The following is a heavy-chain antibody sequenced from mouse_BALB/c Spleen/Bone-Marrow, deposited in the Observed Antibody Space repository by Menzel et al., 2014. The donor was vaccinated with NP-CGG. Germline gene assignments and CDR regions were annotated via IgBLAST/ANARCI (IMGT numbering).Heavy chain of an antibody. Sequence: QVQLQQSGAELAKPGASVKMSCKASGYTFTSYWMHWVKQRPGQGLEWIGYINPSTGYTEYNQKFKDKATLTADKSSSTAYMQLSSLTSEDSAVYYCARWANWDGFAYWGQGTPVTVSA. J-gene: IGHJ3*01. V-gene: IGHV1-7*01. CDR1: GYTFTSYW. D-gene: IGHD4-1*02. CDR2: INPSTGYT. CDR3: ARWANWDGFAY.